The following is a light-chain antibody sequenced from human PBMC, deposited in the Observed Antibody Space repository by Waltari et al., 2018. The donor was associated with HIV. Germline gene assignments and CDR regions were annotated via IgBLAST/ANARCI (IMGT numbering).Light chain of an antibody. V-gene: IGLV1-51*01. J-gene: IGLJ1*01. CDR3: GTWDASLSQGV. CDR2: GND. Sequence: QSVLTQPPSVSAAAGQDVTTSCSGSDSNIGHNYLFWYQQLPGSAVKLLIYGNDKRPSGIPDRFSASKSGTSATLGITGLQTGDEADYYCGTWDASLSQGVFGTGTKVTVL. CDR1: DSNIGHNY.